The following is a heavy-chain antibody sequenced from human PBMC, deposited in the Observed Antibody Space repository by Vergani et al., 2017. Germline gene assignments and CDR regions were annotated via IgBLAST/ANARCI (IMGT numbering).Heavy chain of an antibody. V-gene: IGHV3-11*01. CDR2: ISSSGSTI. Sequence: QVQLQESGPGLVKPSQTLSLTCTVSGGSISSGGYYWSWIRQHPGKGLEWVSYISSSGSTIYYADSVKGPFTISRDNAKYSLYLQMNSLRAEDTAVYYCARVAVATVNYWGQGTLVTGSS. CDR1: GGSISSGGYY. D-gene: IGHD5-24*01. J-gene: IGHJ4*02. CDR3: ARVAVATVNY.